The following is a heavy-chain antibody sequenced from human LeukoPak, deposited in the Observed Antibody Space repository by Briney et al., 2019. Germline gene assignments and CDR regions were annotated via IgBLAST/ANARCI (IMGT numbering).Heavy chain of an antibody. CDR1: GGSFSDHY. D-gene: IGHD3-10*01. Sequence: PSETLSLTCAVYGGSFSDHYWTWIRQPPGKGPEWIGEINYSGSTNYNPSLESRVSISVDTSKNQFSLQLSSVIAADTAVYYCARSDAVRGLYGMDVWGQGTTVTVSS. CDR3: ARSDAVRGLYGMDV. J-gene: IGHJ6*02. V-gene: IGHV4-34*01. CDR2: INYSGST.